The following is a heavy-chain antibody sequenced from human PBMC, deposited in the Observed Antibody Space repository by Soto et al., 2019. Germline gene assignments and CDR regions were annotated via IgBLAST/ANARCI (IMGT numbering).Heavy chain of an antibody. CDR1: GYTFTSYN. V-gene: IGHV1-18*04. J-gene: IGHJ4*02. CDR2: INTYNGNT. D-gene: IGHD6-6*01. CDR3: ARAYGSWKYFDY. Sequence: QIQLEQSGVEVQKPGASVKVSCEASGYTFTSYNIHWVRQAPGQGLVWMGWINTYNGNTNYAQNFQGRLTMTTDTSTNTAYMELRSLSSDDTAVYYCARAYGSWKYFDYWGQGTLVTVSS.